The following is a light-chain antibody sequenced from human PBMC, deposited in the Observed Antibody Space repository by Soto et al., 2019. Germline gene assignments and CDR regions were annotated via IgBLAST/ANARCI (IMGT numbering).Light chain of an antibody. CDR1: QSVSSSY. CDR2: GAS. CDR3: QQYGSSPGT. Sequence: EIVLTQSPGTLSLSPGERATLSCRASQSVSSSYLAWYQQKPGQAPRLLIYGASSRATGIPDRFSGSGSGTDFTLTISRLEPEGFAVYYCQQYGSSPGTFGQGTKVDI. V-gene: IGKV3-20*01. J-gene: IGKJ1*01.